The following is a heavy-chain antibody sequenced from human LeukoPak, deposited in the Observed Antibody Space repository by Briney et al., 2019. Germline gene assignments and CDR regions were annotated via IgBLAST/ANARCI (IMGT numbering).Heavy chain of an antibody. Sequence: GGSLRLSCVASGFTFSSYWMHWVRQAPGKGLVWVSRINTDGSTTSYADSVKGRFTISRDNAKNTLYLQMNSLRADDTAVYYCARGEMVQVYWGQGTLVNVSS. CDR2: INTDGSTT. V-gene: IGHV3-74*01. D-gene: IGHD5-24*01. CDR3: ARGEMVQVY. CDR1: GFTFSSYW. J-gene: IGHJ4*02.